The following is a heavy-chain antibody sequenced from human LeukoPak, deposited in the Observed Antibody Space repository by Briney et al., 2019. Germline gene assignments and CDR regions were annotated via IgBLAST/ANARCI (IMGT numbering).Heavy chain of an antibody. CDR2: IYTSGST. J-gene: IGHJ6*03. CDR3: ASSVWQREGYYYYYYMDV. CDR1: GGSISSYY. V-gene: IGHV4-4*07. D-gene: IGHD6-25*01. Sequence: SETLSLTCTVSGGSISSYYWSWIRQPAGKGLEWIGRIYTSGSTNYNPSLKSRVTMSVDTSKNQFSLKLSSVTAADTAVYYCASSVWQREGYYYYYYMDVWGKGTTVTISS.